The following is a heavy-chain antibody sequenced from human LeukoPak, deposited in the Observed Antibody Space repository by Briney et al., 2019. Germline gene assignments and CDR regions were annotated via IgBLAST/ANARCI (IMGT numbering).Heavy chain of an antibody. V-gene: IGHV3-21*01. Sequence: GGSLRLSCAASGFTFSSYSMNWVRQAPGKGLEWVSSISSSSYIYYADSVKGRFTISRDNAKNSLYLQMNSLRAEDTAVYYCAREADWGLVDYWGQGTLVTVSS. CDR1: GFTFSSYS. J-gene: IGHJ4*02. CDR3: AREADWGLVDY. CDR2: ISSSSYI. D-gene: IGHD3/OR15-3a*01.